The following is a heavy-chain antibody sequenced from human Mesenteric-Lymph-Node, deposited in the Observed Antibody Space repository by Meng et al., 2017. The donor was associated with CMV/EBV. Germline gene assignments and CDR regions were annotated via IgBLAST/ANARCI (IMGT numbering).Heavy chain of an antibody. Sequence: SETLSLTCTVSGGSIRSYYWSWIRQPPGKGLEWIGYIYFSGSTNYNPSLKSRVTISVDTSKNQFSLRLSSVTTADTAVYYCATERGIAARLYYGMDVWGQGTTVTVSS. V-gene: IGHV4-59*12. J-gene: IGHJ6*02. CDR2: IYFSGST. CDR3: ATERGIAARLYYGMDV. D-gene: IGHD6-13*01. CDR1: GGSIRSYY.